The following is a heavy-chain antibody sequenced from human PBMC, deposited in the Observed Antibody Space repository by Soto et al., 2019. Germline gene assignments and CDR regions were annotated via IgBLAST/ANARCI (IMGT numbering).Heavy chain of an antibody. Sequence: GGSLRLSCAASGFTVSSNYMSWVRQAPGKGLEWVSVIYSGGSTYYADSVKGRFTISRDNSKNTLYLQMNSLRAEDTAVYYCARIPDYGDYYWDAFDIWGQGTMVTVSS. CDR2: IYSGGST. CDR1: GFTVSSNY. V-gene: IGHV3-66*01. CDR3: ARIPDYGDYYWDAFDI. D-gene: IGHD4-17*01. J-gene: IGHJ3*02.